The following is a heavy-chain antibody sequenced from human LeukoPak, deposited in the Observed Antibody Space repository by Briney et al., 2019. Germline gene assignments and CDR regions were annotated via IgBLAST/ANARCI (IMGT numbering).Heavy chain of an antibody. V-gene: IGHV3-11*01. CDR2: ISSSGSSI. CDR3: AREDTALVIAY. J-gene: IGHJ4*02. D-gene: IGHD5-18*01. CDR1: GFTFSDYY. Sequence: GGSLRLSCAASGFTFSDYYMSWIRQAPGKGLEWVSYISSSGSSIYYADSVKGRFTISRDNAKNSLYLQMNSLRAEDTAVYYCAREDTALVIAYWGQGTLVTVSS.